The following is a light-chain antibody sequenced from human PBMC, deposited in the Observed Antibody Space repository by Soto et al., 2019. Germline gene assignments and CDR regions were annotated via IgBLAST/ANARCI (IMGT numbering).Light chain of an antibody. V-gene: IGKV3-11*01. J-gene: IGKJ1*01. CDR3: QQRSNWPWT. Sequence: EIVLTQSPATLSLSPGERANLSCWASQSVSSCLAWYQHKPGQAPRLLIYDASNRATGIPARFSGSGSGTDFTLTISSLEPEDFAVYYCQQRSNWPWTFGQGTKVDIK. CDR2: DAS. CDR1: QSVSSC.